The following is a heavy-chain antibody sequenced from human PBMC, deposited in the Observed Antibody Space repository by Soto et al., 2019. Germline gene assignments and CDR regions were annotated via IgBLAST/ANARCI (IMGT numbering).Heavy chain of an antibody. Sequence: EVQLLESGGGLVQPGGSLRLSCAASGFTFSSYAMTWVRQAPGKGLEWVSSLSKSGVDTFYADSVKGRFTISRDNSRNTLFLQMNGLRAEDTAMYYCAKPKGGQWSCGADFDIWGRGTLVTVSS. CDR3: AKPKGGQWSCGADFDI. D-gene: IGHD2-21*01. CDR1: GFTFSSYA. V-gene: IGHV3-23*01. J-gene: IGHJ3*02. CDR2: LSKSGVDT.